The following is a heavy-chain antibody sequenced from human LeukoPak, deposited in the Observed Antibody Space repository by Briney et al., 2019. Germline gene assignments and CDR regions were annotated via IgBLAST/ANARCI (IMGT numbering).Heavy chain of an antibody. CDR1: GGTFGSYA. CDR3: ARAPDRTTIAPLDY. D-gene: IGHD1-7*01. J-gene: IGHJ4*02. CDR2: IIPIFGTA. Sequence: ASVKVSCKASGGTFGSYAISWVRQAPGQGLEWMGGIIPIFGTANYAQKFQGRVTITTDESTSTAYMELSSLRSEDTAVYYCARAPDRTTIAPLDYWGQGTLVTVSS. V-gene: IGHV1-69*05.